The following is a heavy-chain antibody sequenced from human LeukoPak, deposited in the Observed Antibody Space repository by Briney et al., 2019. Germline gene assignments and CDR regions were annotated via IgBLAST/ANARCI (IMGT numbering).Heavy chain of an antibody. Sequence: SETLSLTCTVSGGSISSYYWSWIRQPPGKGLEWIGYIYYSGSTNYNPSLESRVTISVDTSKNQFSLKLSSVTAADTAVYYCARAYYDFWSGYYTGYEYYFDYWGQGTLVTVSS. J-gene: IGHJ4*02. CDR1: GGSISSYY. CDR2: IYYSGST. CDR3: ARAYYDFWSGYYTGYEYYFDY. D-gene: IGHD3-3*01. V-gene: IGHV4-59*01.